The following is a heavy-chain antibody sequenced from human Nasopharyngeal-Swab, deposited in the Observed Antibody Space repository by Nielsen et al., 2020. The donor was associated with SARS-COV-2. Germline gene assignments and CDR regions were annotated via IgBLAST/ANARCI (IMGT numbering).Heavy chain of an antibody. CDR2: ILTNGST. CDR1: GGSISSYY. Sequence: SETLSLTCTVSGGSISSYYWSWIRQPAGKGLEWIGRILTNGSTNYNPSLKSRITISVDTSKNQFSLKLSSVTAADTAVYYCARAGDAYDFWSGYPDYYGMDVWGQGTTVTVSS. J-gene: IGHJ6*02. CDR3: ARAGDAYDFWSGYPDYYGMDV. V-gene: IGHV4-4*07. D-gene: IGHD3-3*01.